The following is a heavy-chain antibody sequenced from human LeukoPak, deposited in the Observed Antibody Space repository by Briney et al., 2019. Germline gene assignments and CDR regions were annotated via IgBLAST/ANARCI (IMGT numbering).Heavy chain of an antibody. CDR3: ARGGGLDV. V-gene: IGHV3-7*03. D-gene: IGHD3-16*01. CDR2: INHNGNVN. CDR1: GFTSSSYW. J-gene: IGHJ6*02. Sequence: GGSLRLSCAASGFTSSSYWMNWARQAPGKGLEWVASINHNGNVNYYVDSVKGRFTISRDNAKNSLYLQMSNLRAEDTAVYFCARGGGLDVWGQGATVTVSS.